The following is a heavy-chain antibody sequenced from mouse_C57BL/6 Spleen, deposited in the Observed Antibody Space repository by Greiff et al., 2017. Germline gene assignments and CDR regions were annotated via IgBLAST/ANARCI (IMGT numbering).Heavy chain of an antibody. V-gene: IGHV1-50*01. J-gene: IGHJ3*01. Sequence: VQLQQPGAELVKPGASVKLSCKASGYTFTSYWMQWVKQRPGQGLEWIGEIDPSDSYTNYNQTFKGKATLAVGTSSSTAYMQLSSLTSEDSAGYYCSRSLDYDSTWFAYWGQGTLVTVSA. D-gene: IGHD1-1*01. CDR3: SRSLDYDSTWFAY. CDR1: GYTFTSYW. CDR2: IDPSDSYT.